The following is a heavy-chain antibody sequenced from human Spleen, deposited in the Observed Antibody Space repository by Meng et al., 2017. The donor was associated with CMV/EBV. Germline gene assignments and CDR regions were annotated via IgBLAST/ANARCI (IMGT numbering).Heavy chain of an antibody. CDR2: VRSKEKNYAT. Sequence: GGSLRLSCAASGFIFSSSAVHWVRQASGKGLEWVGRVRSKEKNYATGYGAAVKGRFIISRDESRNTAFLQMNSLKPEDTAIYYCYYYDTSGLRDDAFDIWGQGTMVTVSS. D-gene: IGHD3-22*01. CDR3: YYYDTSGLRDDAFDI. V-gene: IGHV3-73*01. J-gene: IGHJ3*02. CDR1: GFIFSSSA.